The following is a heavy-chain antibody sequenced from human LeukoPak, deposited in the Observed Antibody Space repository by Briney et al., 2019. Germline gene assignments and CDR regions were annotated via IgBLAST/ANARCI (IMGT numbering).Heavy chain of an antibody. CDR1: GGSISSNSYY. Sequence: PSETLSLTCAVSGGSISSNSYYWGWIRQPPGKGLEWIGEIYHSGRTNYNPSLKSRVTISVDTSKNQFSLKLSSVTAADTAVYYCARALRFPSPNWFDPWGQGTLVIVSS. CDR2: IYHSGRT. CDR3: ARALRFPSPNWFDP. J-gene: IGHJ5*02. V-gene: IGHV4-39*07. D-gene: IGHD2-21*01.